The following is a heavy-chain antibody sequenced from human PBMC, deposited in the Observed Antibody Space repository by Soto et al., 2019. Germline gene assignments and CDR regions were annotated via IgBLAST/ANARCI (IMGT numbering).Heavy chain of an antibody. Sequence: ASVKFSCKASGYTFAGYYMHWVRQAPGQGLEWMGWINTNSGDTQYAQKFQGRVTMTSDTSISTAYMELRSRRVDDTAVYYCARDHQELILYNWFDPWGQGTRVTVSS. CDR3: ARDHQELILYNWFDP. J-gene: IGHJ5*02. D-gene: IGHD1-7*01. V-gene: IGHV1-2*02. CDR2: INTNSGDT. CDR1: GYTFAGYY.